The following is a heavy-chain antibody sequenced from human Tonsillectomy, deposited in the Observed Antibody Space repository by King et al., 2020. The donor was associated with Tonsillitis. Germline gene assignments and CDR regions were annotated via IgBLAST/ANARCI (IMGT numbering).Heavy chain of an antibody. D-gene: IGHD3-10*01. CDR3: GKASGGYGSGSYYSYYYYGMDV. V-gene: IGHV3-23*04. CDR2: ISGSGGST. J-gene: IGHJ6*02. CDR1: GFTFSSYA. Sequence: VQLVESGGGLVQPGGSLRLSCAASGFTFSSYAMSWVRQAPGKGLEWVSAISGSGGSTYYADSVKGRFTISRDNSKKKLYLQMNGLRAEDTAVYSCGKASGGYGSGSYYSYYYYGMDVWGQGTTVTVSS.